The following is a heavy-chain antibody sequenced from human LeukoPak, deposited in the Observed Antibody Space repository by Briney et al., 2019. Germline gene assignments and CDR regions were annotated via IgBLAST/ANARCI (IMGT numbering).Heavy chain of an antibody. CDR3: AGRGRWLTYFDY. CDR1: GFTFDDYG. J-gene: IGHJ4*02. D-gene: IGHD6-19*01. V-gene: IGHV3-20*04. Sequence: PGGSLRLSCEASGFTFDDYGMSWVRQSTGKGLEWVSAITNWNGGSTGYADSVRGRFTISRDNAKNSLYLQMNSLRAEDTALYYCAGRGRWLTYFDYWGQGTLVTVSS. CDR2: ITNWNGGST.